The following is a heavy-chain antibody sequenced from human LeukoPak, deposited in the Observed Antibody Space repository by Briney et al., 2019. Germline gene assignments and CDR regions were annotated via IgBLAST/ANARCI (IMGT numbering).Heavy chain of an antibody. V-gene: IGHV1-18*01. CDR2: ISAYNANT. CDR1: GYAFITYG. CDR3: ARRVSGSWYFIDH. Sequence: ASVKVSCKASGYAFITYGISWVRQAPGQGLEWMGWISAYNANTNYAQKFQGRVTMTTDTSTSTAYMELRSLRSGDTAIYYCARRVSGSWYFIDHWGQGTLVTVSS. J-gene: IGHJ4*02. D-gene: IGHD6-13*01.